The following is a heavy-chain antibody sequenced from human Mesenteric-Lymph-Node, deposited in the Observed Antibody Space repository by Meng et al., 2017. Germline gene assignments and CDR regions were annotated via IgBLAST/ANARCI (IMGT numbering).Heavy chain of an antibody. J-gene: IGHJ3*02. V-gene: IGHV1-2*06. Sequence: GESLKISCAASGFTFTGYYMHWVRQAPGQGLEWMGRINPNSGGTNYAQKFQGRVTMTRDTSISTAYMELSRLRSDDTAVYYCASAVGLWFGELFGWDDAFDIWGQGTMVTVSS. D-gene: IGHD3-10*01. CDR1: GFTFTGYY. CDR3: ASAVGLWFGELFGWDDAFDI. CDR2: INPNSGGT.